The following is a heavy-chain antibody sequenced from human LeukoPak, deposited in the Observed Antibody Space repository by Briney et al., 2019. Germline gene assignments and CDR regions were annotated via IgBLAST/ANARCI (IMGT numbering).Heavy chain of an antibody. J-gene: IGHJ4*02. CDR1: GFTFSSYS. V-gene: IGHV3-21*01. CDR3: ARDDSGGSYGLL. Sequence: GGSLRLSCAASGFTFSSYSMNWVRQAPGKGLEWVSSISSSSSYIYYAGSVKGRFTISRDNAKNSLYLQMNSLRAEDTAVYYCARDDSGGSYGLLWGQGTLVTVSS. CDR2: ISSSSSYI. D-gene: IGHD2-15*01.